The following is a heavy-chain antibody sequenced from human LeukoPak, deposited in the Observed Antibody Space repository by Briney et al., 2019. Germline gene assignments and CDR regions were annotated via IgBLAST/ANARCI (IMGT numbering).Heavy chain of an antibody. Sequence: HPGGSLRLSCAASGFTFSTYWMHWVRQAPGKGLVCVSRIKSDGSTNYADSVKGRFTISRDNANNTLSLQMNSLRPEDTGVYYCARAPSEIGGYYPEYFRHWGQGTLVTVSS. CDR1: GFTFSTYW. V-gene: IGHV3-74*01. J-gene: IGHJ1*01. CDR2: IKSDGST. CDR3: ARAPSEIGGYYPEYFRH. D-gene: IGHD3-22*01.